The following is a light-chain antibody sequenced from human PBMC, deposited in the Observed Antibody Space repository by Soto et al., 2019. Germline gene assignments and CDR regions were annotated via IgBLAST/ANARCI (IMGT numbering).Light chain of an antibody. CDR2: EVS. J-gene: IGKJ2*01. V-gene: IGKV2D-29*01. CDR3: MQSVQLPRT. Sequence: DIVMTQTPLSLSVTPGQPASISCKSSQSLLHSDGKTHLYWYLQKAGQPPQVLIHEVSNRFSGVPDRFSGSGSGTDFTLQISRVEAEDVGVYYCMQSVQLPRTFGQGTKLEIK. CDR1: QSLLHSDGKTH.